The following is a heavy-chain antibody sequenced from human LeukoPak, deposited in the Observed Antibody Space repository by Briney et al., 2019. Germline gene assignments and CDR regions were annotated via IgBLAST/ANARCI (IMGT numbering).Heavy chain of an antibody. CDR3: ARRGFGELLTYYYGMDV. Sequence: GGSLRLSCAASGFTFSSYWMSWVRQAPGKGLEWVANIKQDGSEKYYVDSVKGRFTISRDSAKNSLYLQMNSLRAEDTAVYYCARRGFGELLTYYYGMDVWGQGTTVTVSS. J-gene: IGHJ6*02. V-gene: IGHV3-7*01. D-gene: IGHD3-10*01. CDR1: GFTFSSYW. CDR2: IKQDGSEK.